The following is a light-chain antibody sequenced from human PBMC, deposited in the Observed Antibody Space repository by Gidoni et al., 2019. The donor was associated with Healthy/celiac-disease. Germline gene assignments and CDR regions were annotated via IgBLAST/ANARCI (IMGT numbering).Light chain of an antibody. J-gene: IGLJ3*02. Sequence: NFMLTQPPSVSESPGKTVTISCTRSSGSIARNYVQWYQQRPGSAPTTVIYEDNQRLSGVPDRVSGSIDSSSNSASLTISGLKTEDEADYYCQSYDSSNPWVFGGGTKLTVL. CDR2: EDN. CDR1: SGSIARNY. V-gene: IGLV6-57*04. CDR3: QSYDSSNPWV.